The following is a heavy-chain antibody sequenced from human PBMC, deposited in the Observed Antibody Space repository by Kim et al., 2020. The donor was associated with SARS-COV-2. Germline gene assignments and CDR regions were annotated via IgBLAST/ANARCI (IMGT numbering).Heavy chain of an antibody. CDR3: ARVIPRITIFGVAPGGMDV. J-gene: IGHJ6*02. CDR2: ISSSGSTI. V-gene: IGHV3-48*03. Sequence: GGSLRLSCAASGFTFSSYEMNWVRQAPGKGLEWVSYISSSGSTIYYADSVKGRFTISRDNAKNSLYLQMNSLRAEDTAVYYCARVIPRITIFGVAPGGMDVWGQGTTLTVSS. D-gene: IGHD3-3*01. CDR1: GFTFSSYE.